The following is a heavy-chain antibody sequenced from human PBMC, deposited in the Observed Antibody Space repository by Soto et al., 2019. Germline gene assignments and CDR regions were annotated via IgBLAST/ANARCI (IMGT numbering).Heavy chain of an antibody. CDR1: GYTFTSYY. J-gene: IGHJ4*02. CDR3: ARTLPVRFPCFDY. CDR2: INPSGGST. Sequence: ASAKVSCKASGYTFTSYYMHWVRHAPGQGLEWMGIINPSGGSTSYAQKFQGRVTMTRDTSTSTVYMELSSLRSEDTAVYYCARTLPVRFPCFDYWGQGTLVTVSS. D-gene: IGHD1-26*01. V-gene: IGHV1-46*01.